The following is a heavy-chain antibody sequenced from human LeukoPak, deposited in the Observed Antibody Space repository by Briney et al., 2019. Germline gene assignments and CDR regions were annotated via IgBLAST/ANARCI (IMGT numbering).Heavy chain of an antibody. CDR3: ARLIVAAAVDY. CDR2: IYYSGST. CDR1: GGSFSGYY. V-gene: IGHV4-34*01. Sequence: PSETLSLTXAVYGGSFSGYYWSWIRQPPGKGLEWIGSIYYSGSTYYNPSLKSRVTISVDTSKNQFSLKLSSVTAADTAVYYCARLIVAAAVDYWGQGTLVTVSS. J-gene: IGHJ4*02. D-gene: IGHD6-13*01.